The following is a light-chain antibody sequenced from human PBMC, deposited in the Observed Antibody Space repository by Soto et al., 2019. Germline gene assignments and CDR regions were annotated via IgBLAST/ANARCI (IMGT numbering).Light chain of an antibody. CDR1: QSVSNNY. CDR3: QQRSNFLT. Sequence: EIVLTQSPGTLSLSPGERATLSCRASQSVSNNYLAWYQQKPGQAPRLLIYDASNRATGIPARFGGSGSGTDFTLTISSLEPEDFAVYYCQQRSNFLTFGGGTKVDIK. J-gene: IGKJ4*01. CDR2: DAS. V-gene: IGKV3-11*01.